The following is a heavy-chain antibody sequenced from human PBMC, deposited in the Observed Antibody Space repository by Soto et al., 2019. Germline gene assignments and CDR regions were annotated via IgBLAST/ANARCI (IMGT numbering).Heavy chain of an antibody. J-gene: IGHJ6*02. CDR2: ISSSSSYI. CDR1: GFTFSSYS. CDR3: ARKGFDYYYGMDV. Sequence: GGSLRLSCAASGFTFSSYSMNWVRQAPGKGLEWVSSISSSSSYIYYADSVKGRFTISRDNAKNSLYLQMNSLRAEDTAVYYCARKGFDYYYGMDVWGQGTTVTVSS. D-gene: IGHD3-10*01. V-gene: IGHV3-21*01.